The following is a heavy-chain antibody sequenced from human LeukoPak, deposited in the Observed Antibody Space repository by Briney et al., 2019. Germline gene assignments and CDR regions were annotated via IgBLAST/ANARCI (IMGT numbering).Heavy chain of an antibody. Sequence: GGSPRHSCVVPGFTSRDSAITWVRAAPGKGLESGSDIYSGGSTYYADSVKGRFTISRDNSKNTLYLQMNSLRAEDTAVYYCARAYCSSTSCYRYFDYWGQGTLVTVSS. V-gene: IGHV3-53*01. D-gene: IGHD2-2*01. J-gene: IGHJ4*02. CDR3: ARAYCSSTSCYRYFDY. CDR1: GFTSRDSA. CDR2: IYSGGST.